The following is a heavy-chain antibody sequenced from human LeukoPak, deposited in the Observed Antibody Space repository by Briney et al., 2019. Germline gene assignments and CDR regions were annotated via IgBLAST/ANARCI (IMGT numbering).Heavy chain of an antibody. Sequence: GGSLRLSCAASGFTFSSYSMNWVRQAPGKGLEWVSSISSSSSYIYYADSVKGRFTISRDNAKNSLYLQMNSLRAEDTAVYYCARVDDYVWGSIYWGQGTLVTVSS. D-gene: IGHD3-16*01. CDR1: GFTFSSYS. J-gene: IGHJ4*02. CDR2: ISSSSSYI. CDR3: ARVDDYVWGSIY. V-gene: IGHV3-21*01.